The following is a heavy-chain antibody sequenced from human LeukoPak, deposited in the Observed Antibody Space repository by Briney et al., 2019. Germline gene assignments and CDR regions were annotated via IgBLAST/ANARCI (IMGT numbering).Heavy chain of an antibody. CDR3: AKDGVLLWFGEPRGWFDP. D-gene: IGHD3-10*01. CDR2: IRYDGSNK. V-gene: IGHV3-30*02. J-gene: IGHJ5*02. CDR1: GFTLSSYG. Sequence: PGGSLRLSCAASGFTLSSYGMHWVRQAPGKGLEWVAFIRYDGSNKYYADSVKGRFTISRDNSKNTLYLQMNSLRAEDTAVYYCAKDGVLLWFGEPRGWFDPWGQGTLVTVSS.